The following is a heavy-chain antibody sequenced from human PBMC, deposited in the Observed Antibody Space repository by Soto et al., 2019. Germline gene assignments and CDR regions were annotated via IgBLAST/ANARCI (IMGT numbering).Heavy chain of an antibody. D-gene: IGHD2-8*02. CDR3: ARNTGHFDY. J-gene: IGHJ4*02. CDR1: GGSISSVDYS. CDR2: LYYSEST. Sequence: PSETLSLTCTVSGGSISSVDYSWTWIRQPPGKGLEWIGYLYYSESTYYNPSLKSRVTISVDTSKNQFSLKLSSVTAADTAVYYCARNTGHFDYRGQGTLVSVSS. V-gene: IGHV4-30-4*08.